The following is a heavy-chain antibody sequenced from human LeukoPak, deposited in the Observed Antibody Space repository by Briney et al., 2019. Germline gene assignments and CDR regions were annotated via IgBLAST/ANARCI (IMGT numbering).Heavy chain of an antibody. CDR3: ARDAYGGNSFDY. J-gene: IGHJ4*02. D-gene: IGHD4-23*01. Sequence: PSETLSLTCTVSGGSISSGDYYCSWIRQPPGKGLEWIGYIYYSGSTYYNPSLKSRVTISVDTSKNQFSLKLSSVTAADTAVYYGARDAYGGNSFDYSGQGTLVTVSS. V-gene: IGHV4-30-4*01. CDR2: IYYSGST. CDR1: GGSISSGDYY.